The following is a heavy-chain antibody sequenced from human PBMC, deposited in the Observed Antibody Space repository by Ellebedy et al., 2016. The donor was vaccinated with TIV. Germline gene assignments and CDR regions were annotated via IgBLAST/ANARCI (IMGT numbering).Heavy chain of an antibody. D-gene: IGHD6-13*01. J-gene: IGHJ5*02. CDR3: ARALTAAGQEFDP. CDR2: VNLSDGST. CDR1: GYTFTTYY. Sequence: AASVKVSCKASGYTFTTYYMHWVRQAPGQGLEWMGIVNLSDGSTRNAQKFQGRVTMTSDTSTSTVYMELSRLRSEDTAVYYCARALTAAGQEFDPWGQGTLVTVSS. V-gene: IGHV1-46*01.